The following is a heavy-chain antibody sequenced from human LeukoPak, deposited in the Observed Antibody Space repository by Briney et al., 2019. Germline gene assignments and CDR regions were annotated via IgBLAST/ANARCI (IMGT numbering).Heavy chain of an antibody. V-gene: IGHV3-48*04. J-gene: IGHJ4*02. CDR1: GFTFNDYG. CDR3: ARSSISSSYTY. CDR2: IDDSSGAI. Sequence: GGSLRLSCEASGFTFNDYGMNWVRQSPGKGLEWISYIDDSSGAIYYADSVKGRFAISRDNAKNSLYLQMNSLRAEDTAVYYCARSSISSSYTYWGQGTLVTVSS. D-gene: IGHD2-2*02.